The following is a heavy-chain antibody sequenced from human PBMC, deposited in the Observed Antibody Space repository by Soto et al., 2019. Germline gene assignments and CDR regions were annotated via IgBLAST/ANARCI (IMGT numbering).Heavy chain of an antibody. J-gene: IGHJ4*02. Sequence: EASVKVSCKASGGTFSSYAISWVRQAPGQGLEWMGGIIPIFGTANYAQKFQGRVTITADESTSTAYMELSSLRSEDTAVYYCARGPREWELLTPFDYWGQGTLVTVSS. CDR1: GGTFSSYA. CDR2: IIPIFGTA. V-gene: IGHV1-69*13. D-gene: IGHD1-26*01. CDR3: ARGPREWELLTPFDY.